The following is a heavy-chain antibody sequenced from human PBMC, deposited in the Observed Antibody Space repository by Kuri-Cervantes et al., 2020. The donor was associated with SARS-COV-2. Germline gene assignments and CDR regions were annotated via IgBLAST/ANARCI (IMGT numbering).Heavy chain of an antibody. Sequence: GGSLRLSCAASGFTFSSYGMHWVRQAPGKGPEWVAVISYDGINKYYADSVKGRFTISRDNSKNTLYLQMNSLRAEDTAVYYCAKDWSLGGNFRYYFDYWGQGTLVTVSS. CDR1: GFTFSSYG. CDR2: ISYDGINK. D-gene: IGHD4-23*01. CDR3: AKDWSLGGNFRYYFDY. J-gene: IGHJ4*02. V-gene: IGHV3-30*18.